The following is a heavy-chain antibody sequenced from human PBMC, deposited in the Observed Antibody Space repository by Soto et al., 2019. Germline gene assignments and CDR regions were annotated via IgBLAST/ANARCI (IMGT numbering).Heavy chain of an antibody. CDR3: ARDQKAHYYYYGMDV. CDR2: ISAYNGNT. V-gene: IGHV1-18*01. CDR1: GYTFTSYG. J-gene: IGHJ6*02. Sequence: QVQLVQSGAEVKKPGASVKVSCKASGYTFTSYGISWVRQAPGQGLEWMGWISAYNGNTNYAQKLQGRVTMTTDTSTRTAYMELRSLRSDDTAVYYCARDQKAHYYYYGMDVWGQGTTVTVSS.